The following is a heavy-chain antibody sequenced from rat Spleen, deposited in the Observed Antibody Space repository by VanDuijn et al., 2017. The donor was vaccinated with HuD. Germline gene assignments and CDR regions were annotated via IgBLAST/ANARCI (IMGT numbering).Heavy chain of an antibody. Sequence: EVQLVESGGGLVQPGRSLKLSCAASGFTLSNYGMHWIRQAPTKGLEWVASISIGGGNTYYRDSVKGRFSISRDDAKSTLYLQMNSLRSEDTATYYCARLNYGSPLDYWGQGVMVTVSS. CDR2: ISIGGGNT. CDR3: ARLNYGSPLDY. V-gene: IGHV5-19*01. D-gene: IGHD1-3*01. CDR1: GFTLSNYG. J-gene: IGHJ2*01.